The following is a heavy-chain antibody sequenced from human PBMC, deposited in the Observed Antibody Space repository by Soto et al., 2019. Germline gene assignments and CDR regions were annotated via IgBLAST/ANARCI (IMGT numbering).Heavy chain of an antibody. CDR3: ARDNIVVVPAATHDAFDI. J-gene: IGHJ3*02. D-gene: IGHD2-2*01. Sequence: GGSLRLSCAASGFTFSSYGMHWVRQAPGKGLEWVAVIWYDGSNKYYADSVKGRFTISRDNSKNTLYLQMNSLRAEDTAVYYCARDNIVVVPAATHDAFDIWGQGTMVTVSS. CDR1: GFTFSSYG. V-gene: IGHV3-33*01. CDR2: IWYDGSNK.